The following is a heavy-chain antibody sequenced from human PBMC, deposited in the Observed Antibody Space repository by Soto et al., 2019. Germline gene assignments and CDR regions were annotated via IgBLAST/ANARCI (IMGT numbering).Heavy chain of an antibody. J-gene: IGHJ4*02. CDR3: ARSVAGSGEMDFLDF. Sequence: QITLKASGPTLLKPTQTLTLTCSCSGFSLGTSGVAVGWIRQPPGKALEWLALIYGDNDKRYRSSLKTRLTHTQDTSKKQVILQMTGMDPVDTAMYYRARSVAGSGEMDFLDFWGQGTLVTASS. CDR1: GFSLGTSGVA. D-gene: IGHD7-27*01. CDR2: IYGDNDK. V-gene: IGHV2-5*02.